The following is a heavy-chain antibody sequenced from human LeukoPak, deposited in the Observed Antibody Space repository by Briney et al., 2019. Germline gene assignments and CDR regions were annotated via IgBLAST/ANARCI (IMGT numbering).Heavy chain of an antibody. D-gene: IGHD3-10*01. Sequence: SETLSLTCTVSGGSISSYYWSWIRQPPGKGLEWIGYIYYSGSTNYNPSLKSRVTISVDTSKNQFSLKLSSVTAADTAVYYCARVGKFEWYFDLWGRGTLVTVSS. J-gene: IGHJ2*01. CDR2: IYYSGST. CDR3: ARVGKFEWYFDL. CDR1: GGSISSYY. V-gene: IGHV4-59*08.